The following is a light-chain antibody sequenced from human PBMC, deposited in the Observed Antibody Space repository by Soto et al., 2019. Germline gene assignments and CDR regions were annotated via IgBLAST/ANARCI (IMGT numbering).Light chain of an antibody. V-gene: IGKV3-20*01. CDR1: QTISSSY. CDR2: GAS. Sequence: VLTQSSGTLSLSPGERATISCRASQTISSSYLAWYQHKPGQAPRLLIYGASSRATGIPHRFSGSGSGTDFTLTISRLEPEDCGVYYCQQYGGSPPYTFGQGTRLEIK. CDR3: QQYGGSPPYT. J-gene: IGKJ2*01.